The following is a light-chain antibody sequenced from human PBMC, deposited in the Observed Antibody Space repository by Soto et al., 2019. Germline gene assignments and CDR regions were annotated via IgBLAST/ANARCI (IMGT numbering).Light chain of an antibody. Sequence: QSALTQPASVSGSPGQSITISCTGTSSDIGAYNYVSWYQQHPGKAPKLMIYEVSNRPSGVSNRFSGSKSANTASLTISGLQAGDEADYYCRSYTSSSTWLFGGGTKLTAL. CDR3: RSYTSSSTWL. CDR2: EVS. CDR1: SSDIGAYNY. V-gene: IGLV2-14*03. J-gene: IGLJ3*02.